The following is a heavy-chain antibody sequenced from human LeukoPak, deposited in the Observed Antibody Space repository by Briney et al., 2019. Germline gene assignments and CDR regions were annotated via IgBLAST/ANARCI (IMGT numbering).Heavy chain of an antibody. CDR3: ARQEYCSGGSCYTWFDP. J-gene: IGHJ5*02. D-gene: IGHD2-15*01. CDR1: GYSFTSYW. V-gene: IGHV5-51*01. CDR2: IYPSDSDT. Sequence: GESLKISCKGSGYSFTSYWIGWVRHMPGKGLEWMGIIYPSDSDTRYSPSFQGQVTISADKSISTAYLQWSNLKASDTAMYYCARQEYCSGGSCYTWFDPWGQGTLVTVSS.